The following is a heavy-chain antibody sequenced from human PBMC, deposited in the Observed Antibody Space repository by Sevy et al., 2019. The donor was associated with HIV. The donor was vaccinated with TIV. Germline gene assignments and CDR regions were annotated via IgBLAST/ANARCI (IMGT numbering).Heavy chain of an antibody. V-gene: IGHV1-18*01. D-gene: IGHD3-10*01. J-gene: IGHJ4*02. CDR1: GYTFASNG. CDR2: IGIYNGNA. Sequence: ASVKVSCKASGYTFASNGISWVRQAPGQGLEWMGWIGIYNGNAKSAQKFQGRVTMTTDTSTSTAYMERGSLRSDDTAVYYCARVPTYYYGSATYFDYWGQGTLVTVSS. CDR3: ARVPTYYYGSATYFDY.